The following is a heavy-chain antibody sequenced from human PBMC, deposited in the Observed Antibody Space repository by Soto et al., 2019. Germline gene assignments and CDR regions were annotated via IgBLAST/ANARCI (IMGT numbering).Heavy chain of an antibody. CDR1: GDTFKNCV. CDR2: IIPLFGTT. D-gene: IGHD3-10*01. J-gene: IGHJ6*02. V-gene: IGHV1-69*01. Sequence: QVQVVQSGVEVRRPGSSVKVSCKASGDTFKNCVISWVRQAPGQGLEWMGGIIPLFGTTDFAQRFQGRLTITTDESTTTAYLELSRLRSEGTATYYCAADLGFGKLCVVWSQGPTVIVSS. CDR3: AADLGFGKLCVV.